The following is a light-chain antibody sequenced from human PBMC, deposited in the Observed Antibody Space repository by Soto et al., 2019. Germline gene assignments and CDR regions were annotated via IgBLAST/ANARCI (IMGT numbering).Light chain of an antibody. CDR2: GAS. CDR1: QSINSE. J-gene: IGKJ2*01. CDR3: QQGHNWPLT. V-gene: IGKV3-15*01. Sequence: EIVMTQSPATLSLSPGERAALSCRASQSINSELAWYQQKPGQPPRLLIYGASTRATDVPARFTGSESGSQFTLTISGLQSEDFAVYYCQQGHNWPLTFGQGTRLEI.